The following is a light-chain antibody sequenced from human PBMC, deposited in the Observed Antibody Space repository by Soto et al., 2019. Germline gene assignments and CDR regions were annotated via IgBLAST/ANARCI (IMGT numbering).Light chain of an antibody. CDR3: QQYKGYPLT. J-gene: IGKJ4*01. V-gene: IGKV1-5*03. CDR2: KAS. CDR1: QNINTW. Sequence: DIQLTQSPSTLSASVGDRVTLTCRASQNINTWLAWYKAKPGKAPKLLIYKASSLESGVPSRFSGSGSATDVTLTISSLQPDDFGSYYCQQYKGYPLTFGGGTKVEIK.